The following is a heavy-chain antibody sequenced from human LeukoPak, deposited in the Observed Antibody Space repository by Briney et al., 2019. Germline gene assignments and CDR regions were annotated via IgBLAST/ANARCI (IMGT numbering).Heavy chain of an antibody. D-gene: IGHD3-16*01. CDR1: GFTFSSYW. J-gene: IGHJ4*02. CDR2: IKTDGTYT. CDR3: VRDPNWGNDH. V-gene: IGHV3-74*01. Sequence: PGGSLRLSCAASGFTFSSYWMYWVRQAPGKGLVWVSRIKTDGTYTNYAESVKGRFTISRDNAKSTLYLQMNSLRAEDTAVYYCVRDPNWGNDHWGQGVLVAVSS.